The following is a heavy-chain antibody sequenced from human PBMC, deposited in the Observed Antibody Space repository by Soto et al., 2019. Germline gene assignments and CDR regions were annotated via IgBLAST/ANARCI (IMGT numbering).Heavy chain of an antibody. CDR3: ARRSHTNWPAY. Sequence: SETLSLTCTVSGGSFSSSSHYWVWIRQPPGKGLEWVGSIYYDGRTYYNASLKSRVTISVDTSKNQFSLKVNSVTVADKAVYNCARRSHTNWPAYWGHGTQVT. CDR1: GGSFSSSSHY. CDR2: IYYDGRT. V-gene: IGHV4-39*01. D-gene: IGHD2-8*01. J-gene: IGHJ4*01.